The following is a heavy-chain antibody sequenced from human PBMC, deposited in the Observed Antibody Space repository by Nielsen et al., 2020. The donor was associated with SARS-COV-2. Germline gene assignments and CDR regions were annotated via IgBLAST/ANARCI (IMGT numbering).Heavy chain of an antibody. CDR1: GFTFSSYG. J-gene: IGHJ6*02. CDR3: ARSPTLRFLDSATYYYGMDI. CDR2: ISYDGSNK. D-gene: IGHD3-3*01. V-gene: IGHV3-30*03. Sequence: GSLRLSCAASGFTFSSYGMHWVRQAPGKGLEWVAVISYDGSNKYYADSVKGRFTISRDNSKNTLYLQMNSLRAEDTAIYYCARSPTLRFLDSATYYYGMDIWGQGTTVTVS.